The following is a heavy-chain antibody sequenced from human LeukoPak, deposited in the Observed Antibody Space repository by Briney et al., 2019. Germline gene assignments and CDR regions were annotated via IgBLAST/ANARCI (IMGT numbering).Heavy chain of an antibody. J-gene: IGHJ6*02. CDR3: ARDSTVTTNYYYGMDV. V-gene: IGHV4-59*11. CDR2: SYYSGTT. CDR1: GGSITSHS. Sequence: SETLSLTCNVSGGSITSHSWNWIRQSPGKGLGWIGYSYYSGTTNYSPSLKSRVTISLDTSKNQISLKLTSVTAADTAVYYCARDSTVTTNYYYGMDVWGQGTTVTVSS. D-gene: IGHD4-17*01.